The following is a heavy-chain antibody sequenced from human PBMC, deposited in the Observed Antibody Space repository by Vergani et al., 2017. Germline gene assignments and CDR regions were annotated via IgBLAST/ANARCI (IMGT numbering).Heavy chain of an antibody. J-gene: IGHJ3*02. D-gene: IGHD4-17*01. CDR1: GFTFSSYG. CDR3: AKESYGDYFVHAFDI. Sequence: QVQLVESGGGVVQPGGSLRLSCAASGFTFSSYGMHWVRQAPGKGLEWVAFIRYDGSNKYYADSVKGRFTISRDNSKTTLYLQMNSLRAEDTAVYYCAKESYGDYFVHAFDIWGQGTMVTVSS. CDR2: IRYDGSNK. V-gene: IGHV3-30*02.